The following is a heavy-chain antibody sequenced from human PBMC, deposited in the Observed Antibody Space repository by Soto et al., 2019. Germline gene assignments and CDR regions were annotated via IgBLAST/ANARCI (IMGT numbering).Heavy chain of an antibody. Sequence: GGSLRLSCAASGFTFSSYSMNWVRQAPGKGLEWVSYISSSSSTIYYADSVKGRFTISRDNAKNSLYLQMNSLRAEDTAVYYCAREADYVNWFDPWGKGSLVTVS. D-gene: IGHD4-17*01. CDR2: ISSSSSTI. J-gene: IGHJ5*02. V-gene: IGHV3-48*01. CDR3: AREADYVNWFDP. CDR1: GFTFSSYS.